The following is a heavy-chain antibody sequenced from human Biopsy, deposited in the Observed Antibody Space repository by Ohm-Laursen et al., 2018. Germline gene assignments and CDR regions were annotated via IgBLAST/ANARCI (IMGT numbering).Heavy chain of an antibody. V-gene: IGHV3-33*08. CDR3: ARPTNARAGGAPFDI. Sequence: SLRLSCTASGFTFTTTWMTWVRQAPGKGLEWVAVLWYDGTNKYYADSVKGRFTISRDNSKNTLYLQMNSPRAEDTAMYYCARPTNARAGGAPFDIWGQGTMVTVSS. J-gene: IGHJ3*02. CDR2: LWYDGTNK. D-gene: IGHD1-1*01. CDR1: GFTFTTTW.